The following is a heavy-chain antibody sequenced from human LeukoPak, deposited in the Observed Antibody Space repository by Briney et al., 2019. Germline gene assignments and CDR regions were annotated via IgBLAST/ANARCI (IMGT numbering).Heavy chain of an antibody. CDR3: ARDPRYYDSSGKVELNY. D-gene: IGHD3-22*01. J-gene: IGHJ4*02. Sequence: ASVKASCKASGGTFSSYAISWVRQAPGQGLEWMGGIIPIFGTANYAQKFQGRVTVTADESTSTAYMELSSLRSEDTAVYYCARDPRYYDSSGKVELNYWGQGTLVTVSS. CDR2: IIPIFGTA. CDR1: GGTFSSYA. V-gene: IGHV1-69*13.